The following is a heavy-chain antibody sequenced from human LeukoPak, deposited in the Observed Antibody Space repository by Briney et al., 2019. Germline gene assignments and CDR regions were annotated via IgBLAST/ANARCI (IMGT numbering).Heavy chain of an antibody. J-gene: IGHJ4*02. CDR2: IYSGGST. CDR3: GKGPKQLLVGSRGKYFDY. CDR1: VFTVSSNY. V-gene: IGHV3-66*01. D-gene: IGHD6-13*01. Sequence: GGTLRLSCAASVFTVSSNYMSWVRHAPGKGLVWGSIIYSGGSTYYADSVKGRFTISRDNSKNTLYLQMNRLRVEDTAGYLCGKGPKQLLVGSRGKYFDYWGQGTLVTVSS.